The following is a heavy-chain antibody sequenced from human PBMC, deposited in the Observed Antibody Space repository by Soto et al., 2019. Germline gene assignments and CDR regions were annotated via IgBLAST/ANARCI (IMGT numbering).Heavy chain of an antibody. CDR1: GGSISSRSYY. Sequence: PSETLSLTCTVSGGSISSRSYYWGWIRQPPGKGLEWIGSIYYSGSTYYNPSLKSRVTISVDTSKNQFSLKLSSVTAADTAVYYCARHRPSWYSSRSNGGYFDYWGQGTLVTVSS. V-gene: IGHV4-39*01. CDR2: IYYSGST. J-gene: IGHJ4*02. D-gene: IGHD6-13*01. CDR3: ARHRPSWYSSRSNGGYFDY.